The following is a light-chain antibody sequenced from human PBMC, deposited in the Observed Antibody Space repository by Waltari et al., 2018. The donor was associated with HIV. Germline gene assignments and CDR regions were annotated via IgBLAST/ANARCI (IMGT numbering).Light chain of an antibody. J-gene: IGKJ3*01. CDR1: QTVTNK. V-gene: IGKV1-39*01. Sequence: DIQMTQSPSPLSASVGESVSITCRASQTVTNKVNWYQQKPGKAPQVLIYDASTLQSGVPSRFRGGGSGTDFTLTITSLQPDDFATYFCQQSYSSPLTFGPGTKVDIK. CDR2: DAS. CDR3: QQSYSSPLT.